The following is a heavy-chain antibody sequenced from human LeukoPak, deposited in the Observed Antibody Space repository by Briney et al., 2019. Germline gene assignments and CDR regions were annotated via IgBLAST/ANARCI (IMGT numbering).Heavy chain of an antibody. V-gene: IGHV3-7*01. CDR2: IDQDGSEK. CDR1: GFTFSRYW. D-gene: IGHD3-10*01. CDR3: ARDRALVSMVRGVMGYFYYYMDV. J-gene: IGHJ6*03. Sequence: GGSLRLSCAASGFTFSRYWMSWVRQAPGKGLEWVANIDQDGSEKYYVDSVKGRFTISRDNAKNSLYLEMNSLRAEDTAVYYCARDRALVSMVRGVMGYFYYYMDVWGKGTTVTISS.